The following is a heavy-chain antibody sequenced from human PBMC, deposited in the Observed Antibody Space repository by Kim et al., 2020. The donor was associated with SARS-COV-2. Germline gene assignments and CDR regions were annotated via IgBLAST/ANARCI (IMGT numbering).Heavy chain of an antibody. D-gene: IGHD2-8*01. J-gene: IGHJ4*02. CDR1: GFTFSSYA. Sequence: GGSLRLSCAASGFTFSSYAMSWVRQAPGMGLEWVSAISGSGGSTYYADSVKGRFTISRDNSKNTLYLQMNSLRAEDTAVYYCALMVYAIPFDYWGQGTLVTVSA. CDR3: ALMVYAIPFDY. CDR2: ISGSGGST. V-gene: IGHV3-23*01.